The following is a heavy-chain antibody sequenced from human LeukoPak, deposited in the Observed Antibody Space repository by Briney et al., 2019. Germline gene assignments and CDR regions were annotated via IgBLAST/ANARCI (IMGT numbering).Heavy chain of an antibody. V-gene: IGHV3-73*01. D-gene: IGHD1-26*01. CDR2: IRSKANSYAT. Sequence: PGGSLRLSCAASGFTFSGSAMHWVRQASGKGLEWVGRIRSKANSYATAYAASVKGRFTISRDDSKNTAYLQMNSLKTEDTAVYYCTRKVVGATGIDYWGQGTLVTVSS. J-gene: IGHJ4*02. CDR3: TRKVVGATGIDY. CDR1: GFTFSGSA.